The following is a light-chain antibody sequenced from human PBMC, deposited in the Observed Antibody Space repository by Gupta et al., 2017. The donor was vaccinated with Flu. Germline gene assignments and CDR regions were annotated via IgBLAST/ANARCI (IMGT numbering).Light chain of an antibody. J-gene: IGLJ2*01. CDR3: QSAESSGTHV. CDR2: KDS. V-gene: IGLV3-25*03. CDR1: ALPKQY. Sequence: SYELPQPPSVSVSPGQTARITCSGDALPKQYAYWYQQKPGQAPVLVIYKDSERPSGIPERFSGSSSGTTVTLTISGVQAEDEADYYCQSAESSGTHVFGGGTKLTVL.